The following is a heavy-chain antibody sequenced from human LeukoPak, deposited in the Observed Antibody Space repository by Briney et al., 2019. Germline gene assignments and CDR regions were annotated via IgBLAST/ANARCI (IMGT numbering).Heavy chain of an antibody. CDR1: GLTLSGYW. J-gene: IGHJ3*02. V-gene: IGHV3-74*01. CDR3: VREGGGSFLDSFDI. CDR2: INSDGLIT. D-gene: IGHD2-15*01. Sequence: GGSLRLSCSASGLTLSGYWMHWVRQAPGKGLVWVSRINSDGLITNYADSVKGRFTVSRDNPKNTLYLQMNSLRVEDTAVYYCVREGGGSFLDSFDIWGQGKLVTVSS.